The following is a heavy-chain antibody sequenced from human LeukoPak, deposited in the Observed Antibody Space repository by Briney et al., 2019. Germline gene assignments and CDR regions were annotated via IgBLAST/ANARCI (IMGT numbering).Heavy chain of an antibody. J-gene: IGHJ4*02. V-gene: IGHV4-31*03. Sequence: SETLSLTCTVSGWSISSGGYYWSWIRQHPGKGLEWIGEVHLDGRTNYNPSLKSRLIMSVDLPENHISLKLTSVTAADTAVYYCAREGGFYRPLDYSGQGTLVTVSS. D-gene: IGHD3-3*01. CDR3: AREGGFYRPLDY. CDR1: GWSISSGGYY. CDR2: VHLDGRT.